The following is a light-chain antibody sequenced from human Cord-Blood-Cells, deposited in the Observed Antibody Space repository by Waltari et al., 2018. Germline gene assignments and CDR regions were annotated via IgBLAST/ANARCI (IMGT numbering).Light chain of an antibody. J-gene: IGLJ3*02. V-gene: IGLV2-23*01. CDR1: SSDVGSYNL. Sequence: QSALTQPASVSGSPGQSITISCTGTSSDVGSYNLVSWYQQHPGKAPKLMIYEGSKRPSRVSNRFSGSKSGNTASLTLSGLQAEDEADYYCCSYAGSSTWVFGGGTKLTVL. CDR3: CSYAGSSTWV. CDR2: EGS.